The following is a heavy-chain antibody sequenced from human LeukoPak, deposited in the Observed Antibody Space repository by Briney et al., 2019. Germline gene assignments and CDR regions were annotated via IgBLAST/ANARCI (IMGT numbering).Heavy chain of an antibody. J-gene: IGHJ5*02. V-gene: IGHV3-23*01. CDR3: AKAARDGSELVVGS. D-gene: IGHD5-24*01. CDR1: GFTFSTYA. Sequence: PGGSLRLSCAVSGFTFSTYAMNWVRQAPGKGLEWVSVISSSGGTTYYADSVRGRFTISRDNSKNTLYLQMNSLRAEDTAVYYCAKAARDGSELVVGSWGQGNLVTVSS. CDR2: ISSSGGTT.